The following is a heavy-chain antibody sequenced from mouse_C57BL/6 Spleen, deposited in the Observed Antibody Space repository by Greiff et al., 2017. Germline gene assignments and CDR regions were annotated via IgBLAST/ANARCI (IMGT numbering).Heavy chain of an antibody. CDR1: GYAFSSSW. J-gene: IGHJ3*01. V-gene: IGHV1-82*01. CDR3: AIITTGLAY. D-gene: IGHD1-1*01. Sequence: QVQLKQSGPELVKPGASVKISCKASGYAFSSSWMNWVKQRPGKGLEWIGRIYPGDGDTNYNGKFKGKATLTADKSSSTAYMQLSSLTSEDSAVYFCAIITTGLAYWGQGTLVTVSA. CDR2: IYPGDGDT.